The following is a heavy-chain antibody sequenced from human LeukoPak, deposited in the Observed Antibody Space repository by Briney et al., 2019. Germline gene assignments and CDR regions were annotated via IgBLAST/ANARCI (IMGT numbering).Heavy chain of an antibody. CDR1: GYTFTGYY. V-gene: IGHV1-2*04. Sequence: ASVKVSCKASGYTFTGYYMHWVRQAPGQGLEWMGWINPNSGGTNYAQKFQGWVTMTRDTSISTAYMELSRLRSDDTAVYYCAREVVRGVIGFGVDVWGQGTTVTVSS. J-gene: IGHJ6*02. CDR2: INPNSGGT. D-gene: IGHD3-10*01. CDR3: AREVVRGVIGFGVDV.